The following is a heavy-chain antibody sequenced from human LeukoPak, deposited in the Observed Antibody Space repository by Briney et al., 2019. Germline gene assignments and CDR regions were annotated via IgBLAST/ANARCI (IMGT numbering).Heavy chain of an antibody. V-gene: IGHV4-31*03. Sequence: SETLSLTCTVSGGSISSGGYYWSWIRQHPGKGLEWIGYIYYSGSTYYNPSLKSRVTISVDTSKNQFSLKLSSVTAADTAVYYCARDGEQQLGSNWGQGNPGHRLL. CDR2: IYYSGST. CDR3: ARDGEQQLGSN. CDR1: GGSISSGGYY. J-gene: IGHJ4*02. D-gene: IGHD6-13*01.